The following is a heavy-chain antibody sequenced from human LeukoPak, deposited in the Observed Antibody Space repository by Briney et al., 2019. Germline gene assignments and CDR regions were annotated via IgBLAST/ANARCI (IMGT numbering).Heavy chain of an antibody. J-gene: IGHJ4*02. V-gene: IGHV3-21*01. Sequence: GGSLRLSCAASGFTFSSYSMNWVRQAPGKGLEWVSSISSSSSCIYYADSVKGRFTISRDNAKNSLYLQMNSLRAEDTAVYYCASDSGSYGPRGDYWGQGTLVTVSS. CDR3: ASDSGSYGPRGDY. CDR1: GFTFSSYS. D-gene: IGHD1-26*01. CDR2: ISSSSSCI.